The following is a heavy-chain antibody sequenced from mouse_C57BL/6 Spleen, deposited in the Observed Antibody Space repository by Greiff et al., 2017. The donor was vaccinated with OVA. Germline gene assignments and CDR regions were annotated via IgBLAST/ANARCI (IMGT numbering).Heavy chain of an antibody. D-gene: IGHD2-4*01. V-gene: IGHV1-81*01. CDR3: ARWDDYDVYYAMDY. CDR1: GYTFTSYG. J-gene: IGHJ4*01. CDR2: IYPRSGNT. Sequence: VQLQQSGAELARPGASVKLSCKASGYTFTSYGISWVKQRTGQGLEWIGEIYPRSGNTYYNETFKGKATLTADKSSSTAYMELRSLTSEDSAVYFCARWDDYDVYYAMDYWCQGTSVTVSS.